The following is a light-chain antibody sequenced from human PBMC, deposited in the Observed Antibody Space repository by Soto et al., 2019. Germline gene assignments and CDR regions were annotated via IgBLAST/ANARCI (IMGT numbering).Light chain of an antibody. Sequence: ANQMTQSPSSLSASVGDRVTITCRASQGIRNDLGWYQQKPGKAPKLLIYAASSLESEVPSRFSGSGSGTDFTLTISSLQPEDFATYYCLQDYTYPYTFGQGTKLEIK. CDR3: LQDYTYPYT. J-gene: IGKJ2*01. CDR2: AAS. CDR1: QGIRND. V-gene: IGKV1-6*01.